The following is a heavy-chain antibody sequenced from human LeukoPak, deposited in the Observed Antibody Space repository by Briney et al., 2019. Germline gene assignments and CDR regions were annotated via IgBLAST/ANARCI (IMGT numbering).Heavy chain of an antibody. CDR3: ARGYGSYYNYFQH. D-gene: IGHD1-26*01. CDR2: IYYSGST. V-gene: IGHV4-59*01. Sequence: TSETLSLTCTVSGGSISSYYWSWIRQPPGKGLEWIGYIYYSGSTNYNPSLKSRVTISVDTSKNQFSLKLSSVTAADTAVYYCARGYGSYYNYFQHWGQGTLVTVSS. CDR1: GGSISSYY. J-gene: IGHJ1*01.